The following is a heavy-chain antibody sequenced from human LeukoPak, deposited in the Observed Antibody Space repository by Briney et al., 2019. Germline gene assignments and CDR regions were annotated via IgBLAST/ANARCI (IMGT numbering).Heavy chain of an antibody. J-gene: IGHJ6*02. CDR2: INPSGGST. D-gene: IGHD3-10*01. CDR1: GYTFTSYY. Sequence: GASVKVSCKASGYTFTSYYMHWVRQAPGQGLEWMGIINPSGGSTSYAQKFQGRVTMTRDTSTSTVYMELSSLRSEDTAVYYCARVVSGGSGNYYHYGMDVWGQGTTVTVSS. CDR3: ARVVSGGSGNYYHYGMDV. V-gene: IGHV1-46*01.